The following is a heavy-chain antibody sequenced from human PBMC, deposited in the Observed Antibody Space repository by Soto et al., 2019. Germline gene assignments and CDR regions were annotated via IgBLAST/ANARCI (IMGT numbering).Heavy chain of an antibody. D-gene: IGHD6-19*01. CDR3: AKWLSVGWLVCLH. Sequence: SLRLSCAASGFTFSSYAMSWVRQAPGQGLEWVSSITGTGGSTYNADSVRGRFTVSRDNSKSTLYLHMNSLRAEDTALYYCAKWLSVGWLVCLHWGQGILVTVCS. J-gene: IGHJ1*01. CDR2: ITGTGGST. CDR1: GFTFSSYA. V-gene: IGHV3-23*01.